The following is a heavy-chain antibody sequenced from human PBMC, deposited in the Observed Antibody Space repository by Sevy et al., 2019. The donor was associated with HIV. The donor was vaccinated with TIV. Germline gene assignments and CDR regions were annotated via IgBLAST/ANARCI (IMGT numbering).Heavy chain of an antibody. CDR3: ARLDTAMVTFDY. D-gene: IGHD5-18*01. V-gene: IGHV1-18*01. CDR2: ISAYNGNT. Sequence: ASVKVSCKASGYTFTSYGISWVRQAPGQGLEWMGWISAYNGNTNYAQKLQGRVTMTTDTPTSTAYMELRSLRSDDTAVYYCARLDTAMVTFDYWGQGTLVTVSS. CDR1: GYTFTSYG. J-gene: IGHJ4*02.